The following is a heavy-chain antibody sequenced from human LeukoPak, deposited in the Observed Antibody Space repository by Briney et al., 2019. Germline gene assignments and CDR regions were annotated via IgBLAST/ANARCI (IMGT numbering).Heavy chain of an antibody. D-gene: IGHD1-26*01. CDR2: ISSSGSTI. CDR3: ATDGVKVGPTAFAF. CDR1: GFTFSSYE. Sequence: GGSLRLSCAASGFTFSSYEMNWVRQAPGQGLEWVSSISSSGSTIYYADSVKGRFTISRDNAKNSLYLQVHSLRAEDTAVYYCATDGVKVGPTAFAFWGQGTLVTVSS. V-gene: IGHV3-48*03. J-gene: IGHJ4*02.